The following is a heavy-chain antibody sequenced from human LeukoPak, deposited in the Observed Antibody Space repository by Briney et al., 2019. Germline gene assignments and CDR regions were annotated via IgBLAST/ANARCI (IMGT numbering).Heavy chain of an antibody. CDR1: GGTFSSYA. CDR2: IIPIFGTA. V-gene: IGHV1-69*05. D-gene: IGHD3-22*01. Sequence: GASVKVSCKASGGTFSSYAIGWVRQAPGQGLEWMGGIIPIFGTANYAQKFQGRVTITTDESTSTAYMELSSLRSEDTAVYYCARDHYYDSSGYYKPRYWYFDLWGRGTLVTVSS. J-gene: IGHJ2*01. CDR3: ARDHYYDSSGYYKPRYWYFDL.